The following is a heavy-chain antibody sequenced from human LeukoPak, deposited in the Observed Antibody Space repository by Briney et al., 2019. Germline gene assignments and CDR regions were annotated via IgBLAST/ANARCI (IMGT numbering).Heavy chain of an antibody. D-gene: IGHD3-22*01. CDR3: AGAKGKNSGYPDAFDI. Sequence: GASVKVSCKASGGTFSSYAISWVRQAPGQGLEWMGGIIPIFGTANYAQKFQGRVTITADESTSTAYMELSSLRSEDTAVYYCAGAKGKNSGYPDAFDIWGQGTMVTVSS. CDR1: GGTFSSYA. CDR2: IIPIFGTA. V-gene: IGHV1-69*13. J-gene: IGHJ3*02.